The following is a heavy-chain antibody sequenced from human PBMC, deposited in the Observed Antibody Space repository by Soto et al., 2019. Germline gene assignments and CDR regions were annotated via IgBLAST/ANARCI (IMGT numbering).Heavy chain of an antibody. V-gene: IGHV3-23*01. Sequence: EVQLLESGGALVQPGGSLRLSCAASGFTFSSYAMTWVRQAPGKGLEWVSLITGSGGDTYYGDSVKGRFTISRDNSKNTLFLQMNSLRVEDTAVYFCAKAEGGTWGTEYFQYWGPGTLVTASS. CDR2: ITGSGGDT. J-gene: IGHJ1*01. D-gene: IGHD7-27*01. CDR3: AKAEGGTWGTEYFQY. CDR1: GFTFSSYA.